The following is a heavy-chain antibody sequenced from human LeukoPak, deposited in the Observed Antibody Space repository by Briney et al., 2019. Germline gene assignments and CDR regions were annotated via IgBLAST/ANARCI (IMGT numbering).Heavy chain of an antibody. CDR1: GYTFTSYY. D-gene: IGHD3-9*01. CDR2: INPSGGST. V-gene: IGHV1-46*01. J-gene: IGHJ4*02. CDR3: ARSYYDILTGPRRRGFSFDY. Sequence: ASVKVSCKASGYTFTSYYMHWVRQAPGQGLEWMGIINPSGGSTSYAQKFQGRVTMTRDTSTSTVYMELSSLRSEDTAVYYCARSYYDILTGPRRRGFSFDYWGQGTLVTVSS.